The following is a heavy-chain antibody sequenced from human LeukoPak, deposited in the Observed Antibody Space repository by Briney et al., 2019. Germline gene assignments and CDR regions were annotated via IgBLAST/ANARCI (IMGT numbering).Heavy chain of an antibody. CDR3: ARDGLGVVGRSGYYYGPPHFDY. V-gene: IGHV3-7*05. J-gene: IGHJ4*02. CDR2: IKQDGSEK. Sequence: GGSLRLSCAASGFTFSTYWMSWVRQAPGKGLEWVANIKQDGSEKYYVDSVKGRFTISRDNAKNSLYLQMNSLRVEDTAVYYCARDGLGVVGRSGYYYGPPHFDYWGQGTLVTVSS. CDR1: GFTFSTYW. D-gene: IGHD3-22*01.